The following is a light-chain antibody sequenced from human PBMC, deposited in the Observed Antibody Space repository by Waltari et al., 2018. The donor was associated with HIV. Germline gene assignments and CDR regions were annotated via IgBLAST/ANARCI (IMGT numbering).Light chain of an antibody. CDR3: QQYYDAPT. CDR2: WAS. CDR1: QILFYSPNNTNY. J-gene: IGKJ3*01. Sequence: DILMTQAPDSLTVSLGERATINCRSSQILFYSPNNTNYLAWYHQKPGQPPRLLIHWASVRESGIPDRFSGSGSGTDSTITISSLQAEDVAVYFCQQYYDAPTFGPGTKLDLK. V-gene: IGKV4-1*01.